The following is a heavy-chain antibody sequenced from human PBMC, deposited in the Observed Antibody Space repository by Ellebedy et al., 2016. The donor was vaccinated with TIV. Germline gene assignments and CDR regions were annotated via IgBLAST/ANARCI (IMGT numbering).Heavy chain of an antibody. J-gene: IGHJ4*02. V-gene: IGHV3-15*01. CDR1: GFTFSNAW. D-gene: IGHD6-13*01. CDR2: IKSNTDGGTT. Sequence: GGSLRLSXAASGFTFSNAWMSWVRQAPGTGLEWVGRIKSNTDGGTTDYAAPVKGRFTILRDDSKSTLYLQMNSLKTEDTAVYYCTTERYSRTWYFYWGQGTLVTVSS. CDR3: TTERYSRTWYFY.